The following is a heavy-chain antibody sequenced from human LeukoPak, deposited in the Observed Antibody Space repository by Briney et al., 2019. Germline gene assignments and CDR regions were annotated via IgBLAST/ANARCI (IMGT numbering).Heavy chain of an antibody. J-gene: IGHJ4*02. CDR1: GFTFSSYA. CDR2: IGYSGGDI. D-gene: IGHD4-23*01. CDR3: AKYAPPTTVVTRFFDY. Sequence: GGSLRLSCAASGFTFSSYAMTWVRQAPGKELEWVSVIGYSGGDIQYADSVKGRFTISRDNSKNTLYLQMNSLRVEDTAVYYCAKYAPPTTVVTRFFDYWGQGTLVTVSS. V-gene: IGHV3-23*01.